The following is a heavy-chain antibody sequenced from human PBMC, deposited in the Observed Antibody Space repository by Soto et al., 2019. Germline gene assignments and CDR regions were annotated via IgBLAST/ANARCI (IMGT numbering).Heavy chain of an antibody. CDR2: IYYSGST. Sequence: SETLSLTCIVSGGSISSSSYYWGWIRQPPGKGLEWIGSIYYSGSTYYNPSLKSRVSISLDTSNYQFSLKLSSVTAADTAVYYCARDGDGRMTTNPYYYNGMDVWGPGTTVTVSS. D-gene: IGHD4-4*01. CDR3: ARDGDGRMTTNPYYYNGMDV. V-gene: IGHV4-39*07. CDR1: GGSISSSSYY. J-gene: IGHJ6*02.